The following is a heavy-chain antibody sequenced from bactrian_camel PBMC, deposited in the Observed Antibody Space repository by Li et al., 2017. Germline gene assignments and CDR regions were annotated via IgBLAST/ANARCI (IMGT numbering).Heavy chain of an antibody. J-gene: IGHJ2*01. CDR1: RYAYNSYC. CDR3: AADLHAGFLWLRRLTGCRRYLEV. Sequence: HVQLVESGGGSVQEGNSLTLSCKASRYAYNSYCLGWFRQTPGKERETVASFEHDGRMTYLDSVKGRFTISPDSAKNTVYLQMDSLKPEDTAVYYCAADLHAGFLWLRRLTGCRRYLEVWGQGTQVTVSS. D-gene: IGHD3*01. CDR2: FEHDGRM. V-gene: IGHV3S63*01.